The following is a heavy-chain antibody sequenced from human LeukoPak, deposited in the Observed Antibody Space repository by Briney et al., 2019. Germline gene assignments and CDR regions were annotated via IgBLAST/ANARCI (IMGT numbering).Heavy chain of an antibody. CDR3: ARSGYSGYDHYYYYMDV. CDR2: ISAYNGNT. D-gene: IGHD5-12*01. CDR1: GYIFTSYG. J-gene: IGHJ6*03. V-gene: IGHV1-18*01. Sequence: ASVKVSCKASGYIFTSYGMSWVRQAPGQGLEWMGWISAYNGNTNYAQKLQGRVTMTTDTSTSTAYMELRSLRSDDTAVYYCARSGYSGYDHYYYYMDVWGKGTTVTVSS.